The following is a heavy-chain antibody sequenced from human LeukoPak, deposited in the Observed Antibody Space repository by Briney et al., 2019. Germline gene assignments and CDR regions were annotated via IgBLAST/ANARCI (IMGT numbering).Heavy chain of an antibody. CDR1: GFTFSSYA. D-gene: IGHD2-2*01. J-gene: IGHJ4*02. CDR3: AINIVVVPAAMRGGDY. V-gene: IGHV3-23*01. Sequence: GGSLRLSCAASGFTFSSYAMSWVRQAPGKGLEWASSISGSGGSTYYADSVKGRFTISRDNSKNTLYLQMNSPRAEDTAVYYCAINIVVVPAAMRGGDYWGQGTLVTVSS. CDR2: ISGSGGST.